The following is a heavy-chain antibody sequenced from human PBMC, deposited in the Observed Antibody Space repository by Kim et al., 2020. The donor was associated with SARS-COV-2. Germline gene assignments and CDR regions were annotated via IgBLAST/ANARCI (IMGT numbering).Heavy chain of an antibody. V-gene: IGHV1-18*01. Sequence: YAQKRQGRVTMTTDTATSTAYMELRSLRSDDTAVYYCARESALGGWPDDYWGQGTLVTVSS. D-gene: IGHD6-19*01. J-gene: IGHJ4*02. CDR3: ARESALGGWPDDY.